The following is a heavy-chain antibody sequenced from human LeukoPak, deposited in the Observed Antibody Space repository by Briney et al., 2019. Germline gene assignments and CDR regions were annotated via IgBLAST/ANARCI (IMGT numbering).Heavy chain of an antibody. CDR3: ARDGVVVPAASWYNWFDP. CDR1: GYTFTSYG. V-gene: IGHV1-18*01. Sequence: ASVKVSCKASGYTFTSYGISWVRQAPGQGLEWMGWISAYNGNTNYAQKLQGRVTMTTDTSTSTAYMELRSLRSDDTAVYYCARDGVVVPAASWYNWFDPWGQGTLVTVSS. CDR2: ISAYNGNT. J-gene: IGHJ5*02. D-gene: IGHD2-2*01.